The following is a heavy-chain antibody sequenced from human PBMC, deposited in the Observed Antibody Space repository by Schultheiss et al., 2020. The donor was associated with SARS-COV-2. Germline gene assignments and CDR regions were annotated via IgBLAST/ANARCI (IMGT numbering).Heavy chain of an antibody. D-gene: IGHD3-16*01. Sequence: GGSLRLSYAASGFTVRNSDMRWVRQAPGKGLEWVSSVSGGGGDTYYADSVKGRFTISRENAKNSLYLQMNSLRAGDTAVYYCVSDYLWYYYMGVWGKGTTVTVSS. CDR1: GFTVRNSD. J-gene: IGHJ6*03. CDR3: VSDYLWYYYMGV. V-gene: IGHV3-23*01. CDR2: VSGGGGDT.